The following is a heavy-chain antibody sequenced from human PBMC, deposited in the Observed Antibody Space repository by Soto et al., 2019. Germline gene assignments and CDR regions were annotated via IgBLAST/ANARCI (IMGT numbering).Heavy chain of an antibody. CDR3: ARERYSYAFGY. CDR2: IDYSGST. V-gene: IGHV4-59*01. J-gene: IGHJ4*02. D-gene: IGHD5-18*01. Sequence: PSETLSLTCTVSGGAISSYYWSWIRQPPGKGLEWIGNIDYSGSTNYNPSLKSRVTLSIDTSKNQFSLKLMSVTAADTAVYYCARERYSYAFGYWGQGTRGTAPQ. CDR1: GGAISSYY.